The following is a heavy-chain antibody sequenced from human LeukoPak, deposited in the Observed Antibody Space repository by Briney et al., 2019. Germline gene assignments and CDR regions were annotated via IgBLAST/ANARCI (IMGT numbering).Heavy chain of an antibody. J-gene: IGHJ6*03. Sequence: GGSLRLSCAASGFTFSSYSMNWVRQAPGKGLEWVSFISSSGSYIFYADSLKGRFTISRDNAKNSLYLQMNSLRAEDTAVYYCARDVDQQLARVYDDNYMDVWGKGTTVTVSS. CDR1: GFTFSSYS. CDR3: ARDVDQQLARVYDDNYMDV. D-gene: IGHD6-13*01. CDR2: ISSSGSYI. V-gene: IGHV3-21*01.